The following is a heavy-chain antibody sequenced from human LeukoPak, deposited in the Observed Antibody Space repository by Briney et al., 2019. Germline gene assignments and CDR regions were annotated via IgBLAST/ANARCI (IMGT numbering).Heavy chain of an antibody. J-gene: IGHJ4*02. CDR1: GFTFSNFW. V-gene: IGHV3-74*01. Sequence: GGSLRPSCAASGFTFSNFWMHWIRQAPGKGPVWVSHINNDGSSTNYADSVKGRFTISRDNAKNTLYLQMNSLRAEDTAVYHCARDGPAAGIDYWGQGTLVTVSS. CDR3: ARDGPAAGIDY. D-gene: IGHD6-25*01. CDR2: INNDGSST.